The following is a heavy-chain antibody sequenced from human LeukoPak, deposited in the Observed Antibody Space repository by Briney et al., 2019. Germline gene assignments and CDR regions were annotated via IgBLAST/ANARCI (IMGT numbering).Heavy chain of an antibody. D-gene: IGHD3-10*01. CDR3: ARDGSGSYFSSTNYYMDV. Sequence: GGSLRLSCAASGFTFSSYAMSWVRQAPGKGLEWVSAISDSGNTYHADSVKGRFTISRDSSKNTLFLQMNRLRPEDTAVYYCARDGSGSYFSSTNYYMDVWGKGTTVTISS. V-gene: IGHV3-23*01. J-gene: IGHJ6*03. CDR2: ISDSGNT. CDR1: GFTFSSYA.